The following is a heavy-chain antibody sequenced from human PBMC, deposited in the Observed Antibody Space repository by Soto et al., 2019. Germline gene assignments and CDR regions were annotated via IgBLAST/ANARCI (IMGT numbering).Heavy chain of an antibody. CDR3: ARDRYYDFWSGYTSYYFEY. CDR1: GLTFSSYW. V-gene: IGHV3-7*01. J-gene: IGHJ4*02. Sequence: GGSLRLSCAASGLTFSSYWMSWVRQAPGKGLEWVADIKQDGSEKYYVDSVKGRFTSSRDNAKNSLYLQMNRLRAEDTVVYYFARDRYYDFWSGYTSYYFEYWGQGTLVTVSS. D-gene: IGHD3-3*01. CDR2: IKQDGSEK.